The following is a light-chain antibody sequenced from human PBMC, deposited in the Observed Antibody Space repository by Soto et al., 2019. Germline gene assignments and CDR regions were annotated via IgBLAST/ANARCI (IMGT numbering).Light chain of an antibody. Sequence: QSALTQPASVSGSPGQSITVSCTGTSSDVGLYDYVSWYQQHPGKSPKLIVYEVSHRPSGVSSRFSGSKSGNTASLTISGLQAEDEADYYCSSFTSSITYVFGTGTKVTVL. CDR1: SSDVGLYDY. J-gene: IGLJ1*01. CDR2: EVS. V-gene: IGLV2-14*01. CDR3: SSFTSSITYV.